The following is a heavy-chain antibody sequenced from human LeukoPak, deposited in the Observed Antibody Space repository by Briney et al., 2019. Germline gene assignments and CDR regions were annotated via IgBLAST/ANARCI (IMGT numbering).Heavy chain of an antibody. CDR1: GGSISSGSYY. J-gene: IGHJ4*02. V-gene: IGHV4-61*02. Sequence: SQTLSLTCTVSGGSISSGSYYWSWIRQPAGKGLEWIGRIYTSGSTNYNPSLKSRVTISVDTSKNQFSLKLSSVTAADTAVYYCARDLDYGDYGTFDYWGQGTLVTVPS. CDR2: IYTSGST. CDR3: ARDLDYGDYGTFDY. D-gene: IGHD4-17*01.